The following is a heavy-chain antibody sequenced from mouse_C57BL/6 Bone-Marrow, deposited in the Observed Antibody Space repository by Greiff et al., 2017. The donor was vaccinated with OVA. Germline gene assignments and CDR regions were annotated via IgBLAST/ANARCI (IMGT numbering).Heavy chain of an antibody. Sequence: EVQLVESGAELVRPGSSVTMSCKTSGYTFTSYGINWVKQRPGQGLEWIGYLYIGNGYTEYTEKFKGKATLTSDTSSSTAYMQLSSLTSEDSAIYFCARDETGRGDYWGQGTAVTVSS. CDR3: ARDETGRGDY. D-gene: IGHD4-1*01. V-gene: IGHV1-58*01. J-gene: IGHJ4*01. CDR1: GYTFTSYG. CDR2: LYIGNGYT.